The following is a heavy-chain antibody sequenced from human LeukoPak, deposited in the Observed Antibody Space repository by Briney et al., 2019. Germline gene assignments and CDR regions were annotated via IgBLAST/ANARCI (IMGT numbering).Heavy chain of an antibody. CDR2: ISASESNI. V-gene: IGHV3-48*01. CDR3: VRVKGTYFDF. Sequence: GGSLRLSCAVSGFPFSSYSMNWVRQAPGKGLEWVSYISASESNIYYLDAVKGRFTVSRDNAMNSLFLQMDRPRAEDTAIYYCVRVKGTYFDFWGQGTPVTVSS. D-gene: IGHD1-1*01. CDR1: GFPFSSYS. J-gene: IGHJ4*02.